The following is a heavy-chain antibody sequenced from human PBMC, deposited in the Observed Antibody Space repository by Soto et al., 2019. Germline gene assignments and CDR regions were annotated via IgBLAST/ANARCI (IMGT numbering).Heavy chain of an antibody. V-gene: IGHV3-48*01. D-gene: IGHD6-19*01. CDR1: GFSIGGYT. J-gene: IGHJ3*01. Sequence: WVPLTVACGAGGFSIGGYTVNWVRQAPGKGLEWVSYISSGSSTIYYADSVKGRFTISRDNAQNSLYLQMNSLRAEDTAVYYCAKTYSSGRGAFDVWGQGTMVTVSS. CDR3: AKTYSSGRGAFDV. CDR2: ISSGSSTI.